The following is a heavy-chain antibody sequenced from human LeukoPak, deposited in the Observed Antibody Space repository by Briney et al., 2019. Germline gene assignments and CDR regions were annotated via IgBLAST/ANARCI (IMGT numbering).Heavy chain of an antibody. D-gene: IGHD3-22*01. CDR1: GFTFSSYA. CDR2: ISGSGDST. V-gene: IGHV3-23*01. J-gene: IGHJ4*02. CDR3: AKERHAYYDSSGLFDY. Sequence: GGSLRLSCAASGFTFSSYAMSWVRQAPGKGLEWVSAISGSGDSTYYGDSVKGRFTISRDNSKNTLYLQMNSLRAEDTAVYYCAKERHAYYDSSGLFDYWGQGTLVTVSS.